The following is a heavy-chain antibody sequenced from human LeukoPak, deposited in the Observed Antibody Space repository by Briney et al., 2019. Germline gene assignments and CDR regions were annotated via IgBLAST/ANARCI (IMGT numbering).Heavy chain of an antibody. V-gene: IGHV1-69*04. CDR2: IIPIFGIA. CDR1: GGTFSSYA. J-gene: IGHJ5*02. D-gene: IGHD6-19*01. CDR3: ASENSSGQGGGANWFDP. Sequence: GASVKVSCKASGGTFSSYAISWVRQAPGQGLEWRGRIIPIFGIANYAQKFQGRVTITADKSTSTAYMELSSLRSEDTAVYYCASENSSGQGGGANWFDPWGQGTLVTVSS.